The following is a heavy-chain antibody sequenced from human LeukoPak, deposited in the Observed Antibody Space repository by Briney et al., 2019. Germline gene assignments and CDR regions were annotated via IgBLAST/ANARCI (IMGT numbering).Heavy chain of an antibody. CDR3: ARDLGGYNFDY. D-gene: IGHD5-24*01. V-gene: IGHV4-59*01. Sequence: SETLSLTCTVSGGSISSYYWSWIRQLPGKGLEWIGYIYYSGSTNYNPSLKSRVTISVDTSKNQFSLKLSSATAADTAVYYCARDLGGYNFDYWGQGTLVTVSS. CDR2: IYYSGST. J-gene: IGHJ4*02. CDR1: GGSISSYY.